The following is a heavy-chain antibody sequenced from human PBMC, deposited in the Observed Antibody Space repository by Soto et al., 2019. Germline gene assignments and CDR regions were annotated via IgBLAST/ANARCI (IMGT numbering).Heavy chain of an antibody. D-gene: IGHD7-27*01. Sequence: QVQLVESGGGVVQPGRSLRLSCAASGFTFSSYGMHWVRQAPGKGLEWVAVISYDGSNKYYADSVKGRFTISRDNSKNTLYLQVTSLRAEYTVVHYCAKELLGPGRADGRDVWGKGTRVTVSS. CDR2: ISYDGSNK. J-gene: IGHJ6*04. CDR1: GFTFSSYG. CDR3: AKELLGPGRADGRDV. V-gene: IGHV3-30*18.